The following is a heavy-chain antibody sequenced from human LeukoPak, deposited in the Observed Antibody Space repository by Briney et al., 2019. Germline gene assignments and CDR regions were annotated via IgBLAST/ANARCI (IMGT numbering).Heavy chain of an antibody. V-gene: IGHV3-66*01. Sequence: GGSLRLSCAASGISFSSNYMSWVRQAPGKGLQWVSVIYVDGSTYYADSVKGRITISRDNSRNTLYLQMNSLRAEDTAVYYCARDQDYYDSSGYYLIFDYWGQGTLVTVSS. J-gene: IGHJ4*02. D-gene: IGHD3-22*01. CDR1: GISFSSNY. CDR3: ARDQDYYDSSGYYLIFDY. CDR2: IYVDGST.